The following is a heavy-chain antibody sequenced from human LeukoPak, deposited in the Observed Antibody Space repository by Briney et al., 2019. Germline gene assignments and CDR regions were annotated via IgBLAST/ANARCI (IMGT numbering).Heavy chain of an antibody. CDR1: GFNFRTYA. V-gene: IGHV3-30*04. CDR3: ATESSLSN. J-gene: IGHJ4*02. CDR2: ISYDGGYA. Sequence: PGRSLRLSCVASGFNFRTYAMDWVRQAPGKGLEWVGDISYDGGYASYAAAVRDRFTISRDNSKNTLFLQINSLRPEDAAVYYCATESSLSNWGQGTLVTVSS.